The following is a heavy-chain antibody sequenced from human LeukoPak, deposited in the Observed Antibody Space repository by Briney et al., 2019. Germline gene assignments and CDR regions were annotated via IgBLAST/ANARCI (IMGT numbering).Heavy chain of an antibody. D-gene: IGHD1-26*01. V-gene: IGHV3-23*01. CDR3: TKTLYSGRYYYYYYCMDV. CDR1: GFTFSTYA. Sequence: GGSLRLSCAASGFTFSTYAMNWVRQAPGKGLEWVSGISGGSTYTYYADSVKGRFSISRDNSKNTLYLQMNSLRADDTAVYYCTKTLYSGRYYYYYYCMDVWGKGTTVTVSS. CDR2: ISGGSTYT. J-gene: IGHJ6*03.